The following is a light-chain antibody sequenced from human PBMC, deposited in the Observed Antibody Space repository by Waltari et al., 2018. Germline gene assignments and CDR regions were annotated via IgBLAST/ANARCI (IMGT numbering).Light chain of an antibody. CDR3: QQYHSSPS. V-gene: IGKV4-1*01. CDR1: QSVLYTSNNKNY. Sequence: DIVMTQSPDSLAVSLGERATINCKSSQSVLYTSNNKNYLAWYQQKPGQPPKLLIYWASTRVSGVPDRFSGGGSGTDFTLTISSLQAEDVAVYHCQQYHSSPSFGQGTRLEIK. CDR2: WAS. J-gene: IGKJ5*01.